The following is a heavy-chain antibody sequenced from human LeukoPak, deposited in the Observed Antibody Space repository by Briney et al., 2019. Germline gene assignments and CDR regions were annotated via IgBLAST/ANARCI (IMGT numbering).Heavy chain of an antibody. Sequence: ASVKVSCKASGYTFTSYGISWVRQAPGQGLEWMGWISAYNGNTNYAQKLQGRVTMTTDTSTSTAYMELSSLRSEDTAVYYCARGGRITMIVVVTPLTDYWGQGTLVTVSS. V-gene: IGHV1-18*01. CDR1: GYTFTSYG. D-gene: IGHD3-22*01. J-gene: IGHJ4*02. CDR2: ISAYNGNT. CDR3: ARGGRITMIVVVTPLTDY.